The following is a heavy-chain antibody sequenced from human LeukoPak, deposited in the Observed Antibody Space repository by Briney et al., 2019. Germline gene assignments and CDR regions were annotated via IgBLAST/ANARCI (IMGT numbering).Heavy chain of an antibody. CDR3: ARDYGATYYYDSSGPDFFDY. CDR1: GFTFSSYS. Sequence: GGSLRLSCAASGFTFSSYSMNWVRQAPGKGLEWVSSISSSSSYIYYADSVKGRFTISRGNAKNSLYLQMNSLRAEDTAVYYCARDYGATYYYDSSGPDFFDYWGQGTLVTVSS. V-gene: IGHV3-21*01. D-gene: IGHD3-22*01. J-gene: IGHJ4*02. CDR2: ISSSSSYI.